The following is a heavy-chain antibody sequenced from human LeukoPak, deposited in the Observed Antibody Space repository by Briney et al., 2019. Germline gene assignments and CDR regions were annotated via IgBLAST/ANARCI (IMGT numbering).Heavy chain of an antibody. D-gene: IGHD2-15*01. CDR3: ARDRGYCSGGSCYFTFYYYYMDV. CDR1: GGTFSSYA. J-gene: IGHJ6*03. Sequence: SVKVSCKASGGTFSSYAISWVRQAPGQGLEWMGGIIPIFGTANYAQKFQGRVTITADKSTSTAYMELSSLRSEDTAVYYCARDRGYCSGGSCYFTFYYYYMDVWGKGTTVTVSS. CDR2: IIPIFGTA. V-gene: IGHV1-69*06.